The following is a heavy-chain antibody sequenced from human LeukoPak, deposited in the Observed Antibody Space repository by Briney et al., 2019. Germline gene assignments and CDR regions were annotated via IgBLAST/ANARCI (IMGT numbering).Heavy chain of an antibody. Sequence: GGSLRLSCAASGFTFSSYWMSWVRQAPGKGLEWVANIKQDGSEKYYVDSVKGRFTISRDSAKNSLYLQMNSLRAEDTAVYYCARDYAYYDFWSVYYDQGVFDYWGQGTLVTVSS. J-gene: IGHJ4*02. D-gene: IGHD3-3*01. CDR2: IKQDGSEK. CDR3: ARDYAYYDFWSVYYDQGVFDY. CDR1: GFTFSSYW. V-gene: IGHV3-7*01.